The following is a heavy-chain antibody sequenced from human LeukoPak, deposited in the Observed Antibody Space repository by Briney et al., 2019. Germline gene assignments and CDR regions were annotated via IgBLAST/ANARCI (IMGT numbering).Heavy chain of an antibody. D-gene: IGHD6-19*01. CDR3: ARDGRGLGWFDAFDI. Sequence: SETLSLTCNVSGGSISSSSYYWGWIRQPPGKGLEWIGSMYYSGSTYYNPSLKSRVTISADTSKNHFSLELNSVTAADTAVYYCARDGRGLGWFDAFDIWGQGTMVTVSS. J-gene: IGHJ3*02. V-gene: IGHV4-39*07. CDR2: MYYSGST. CDR1: GGSISSSSYY.